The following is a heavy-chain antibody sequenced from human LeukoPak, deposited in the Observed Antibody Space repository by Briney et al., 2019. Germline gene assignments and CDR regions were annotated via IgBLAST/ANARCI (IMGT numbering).Heavy chain of an antibody. Sequence: PGRSLRLSCAASGFTFSSYGMHWVRQAPGKGLEWVAVISYDGSNKYYADSAKGRFTISRDNSKNTLYLQMNSLRAEDTAVYYCARDRVAADSGNYFDYWGQGTLVTVSS. CDR1: GFTFSSYG. D-gene: IGHD6-19*01. CDR2: ISYDGSNK. J-gene: IGHJ4*02. V-gene: IGHV3-30*03. CDR3: ARDRVAADSGNYFDY.